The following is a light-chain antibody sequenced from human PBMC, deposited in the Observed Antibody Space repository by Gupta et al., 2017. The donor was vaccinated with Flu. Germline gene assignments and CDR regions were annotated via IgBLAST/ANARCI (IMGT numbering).Light chain of an antibody. V-gene: IGKV3-11*01. Sequence: EIVLTQSPATLSLSPGERATLSCRASQSVGSYLAWYQQKRGQAPRLLIYDASNRATGIPDRCSGSGAGTDFTLTISSLEPEDFAVYYCQLRSKGPPEVTFGQGTRLEIK. CDR2: DAS. J-gene: IGKJ5*01. CDR3: QLRSKGPPEVT. CDR1: QSVGSY.